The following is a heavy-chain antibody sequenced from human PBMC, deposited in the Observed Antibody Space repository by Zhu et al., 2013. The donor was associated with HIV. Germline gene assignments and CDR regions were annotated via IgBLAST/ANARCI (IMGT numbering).Heavy chain of an antibody. Sequence: QVQLVQSGAEVKKPGSSVKVSCKASGGTFSSYAISWVRQAPGQGLEWMGGIIPIFGTANYAQKFQGRVTITADESTSTAYMELSSLRSEDTAVYYCARDIDPDGRSEGGWFDPWGQGTLVTVSS. CDR1: GGTFSSYA. J-gene: IGHJ5*02. V-gene: IGHV1-69*01. D-gene: IGHD2-15*01. CDR3: ARDIDPDGRSEGGWFDP. CDR2: IIPIFGTA.